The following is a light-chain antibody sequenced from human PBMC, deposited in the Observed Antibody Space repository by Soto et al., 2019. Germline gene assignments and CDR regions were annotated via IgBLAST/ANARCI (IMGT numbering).Light chain of an antibody. CDR1: RSISSW. J-gene: IGKJ5*01. CDR2: KAS. CDR3: QQYNSYT. V-gene: IGKV1-5*03. Sequence: DIQMTQSASTLSASVGDRVTISCRASRSISSWLAWYQQKPGKAPKLLIYKASSLESGVPSRFSGSGSGTEFTLTISSLQPDDFATYYYQQYNSYTFGQGTRLEIK.